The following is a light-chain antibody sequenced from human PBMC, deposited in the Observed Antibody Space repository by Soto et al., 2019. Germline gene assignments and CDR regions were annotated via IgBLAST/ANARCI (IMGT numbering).Light chain of an antibody. CDR1: HDVSRN. J-gene: IGKJ4*01. Sequence: DIPMTQSPSSLSASEGDRVTITCQSSHDVSRNLNWFQQKPGEAPQLLIYDASNLERGVPSRFSGSGAETDFTLTIGSLQPEDVATYYCQQYNSMLYFGGGTEVEIK. V-gene: IGKV1-33*01. CDR2: DAS. CDR3: QQYNSMLY.